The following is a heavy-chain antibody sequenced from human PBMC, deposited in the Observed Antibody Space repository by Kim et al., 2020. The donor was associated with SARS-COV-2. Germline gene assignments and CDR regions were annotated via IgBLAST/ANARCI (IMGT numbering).Heavy chain of an antibody. CDR2: IDPSDSYT. J-gene: IGHJ6*02. V-gene: IGHV5-10-1*01. Sequence: GESLKISCKGSGYSFSSYSINWVRQMPGKGLEWMGRIDPSDSYTNYSPSFQGHVTISADQSISTAYLQWSSLKASDTAMYYCARHVHDILTGRYYGMDVWGLGTTVTVSS. CDR3: ARHVHDILTGRYYGMDV. CDR1: GYSFSSYS. D-gene: IGHD3-9*01.